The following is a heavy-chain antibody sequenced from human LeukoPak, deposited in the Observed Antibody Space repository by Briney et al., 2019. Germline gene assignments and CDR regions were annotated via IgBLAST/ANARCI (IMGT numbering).Heavy chain of an antibody. Sequence: GGSLRLSCAASGFTFSSYEMNWVRQAPGKGLEWVSYISSSGSTIYYADSVKGRFTISRDNSKNTLYLQMNSLRAEDTAVYYCARDERFSYYYDSSGYFDYWGQGTLVTVSS. D-gene: IGHD3-22*01. CDR3: ARDERFSYYYDSSGYFDY. V-gene: IGHV3-48*03. CDR1: GFTFSSYE. CDR2: ISSSGSTI. J-gene: IGHJ4*02.